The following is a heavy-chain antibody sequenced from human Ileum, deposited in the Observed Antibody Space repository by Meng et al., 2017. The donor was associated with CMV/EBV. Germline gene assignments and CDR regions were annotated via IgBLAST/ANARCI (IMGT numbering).Heavy chain of an antibody. V-gene: IGHV4-4*07. Sequence: VTRQVSGPGLLRPPVNLPLPCIFAVGSINVFYWSGIRQPAGKGLEWIGRIYSSGIINYNPSLKSRVTVSVDTSKNQFSLKVNSVTAADTAVYYCARLQAWDWFDPWGQGTLVTVSS. J-gene: IGHJ5*02. CDR2: IYSSGII. CDR1: VGSINVFY. D-gene: IGHD4-11*01. CDR3: ARLQAWDWFDP.